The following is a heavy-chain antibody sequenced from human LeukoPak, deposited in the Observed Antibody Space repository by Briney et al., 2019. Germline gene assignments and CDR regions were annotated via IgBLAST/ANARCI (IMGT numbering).Heavy chain of an antibody. CDR2: IYSGGST. V-gene: IGHV3-66*02. CDR1: GFTFSAYY. Sequence: GGSLRLSCVASGFTFSAYYMSWIRQAPGKGLEWVSVIYSGGSTYYADSVKGRFTISRDNSKNTLYLQMNSLRAEDTAVYYCARCSGAAAGSYYYYYGMDVWGQGTTVTVSS. J-gene: IGHJ6*02. CDR3: ARCSGAAAGSYYYYYGMDV. D-gene: IGHD6-13*01.